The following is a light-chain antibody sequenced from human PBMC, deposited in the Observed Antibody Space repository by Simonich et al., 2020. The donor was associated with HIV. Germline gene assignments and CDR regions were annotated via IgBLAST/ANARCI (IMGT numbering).Light chain of an antibody. Sequence: DIVMTQSPDSLAVSLGERATINCKSSQSVLSSSNNKNSLVWYQQKPGQPPKLLFHWASIRESGVPDRFSGSGSGTDFTLTISSLQAEDVAVYYCQQYHSAPYTFGQGTKVEIK. CDR3: QQYHSAPYT. CDR1: QSVLSSSNNKNS. V-gene: IGKV4-1*01. CDR2: WAS. J-gene: IGKJ2*01.